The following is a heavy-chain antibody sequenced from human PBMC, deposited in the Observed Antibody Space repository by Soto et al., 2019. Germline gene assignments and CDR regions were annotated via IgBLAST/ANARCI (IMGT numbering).Heavy chain of an antibody. CDR1: GFTFGDYA. Sequence: GGSLRLSCTASGFTFGDYAMSWFRQAPGKGLEWVGFIRSKAYGGTTEYAASVKGRFTISRDDSKSIAYLQMNSLKTEDTAVYYCTRSLPHTIFGVVITLGWFDPWGQGTLVTVSS. J-gene: IGHJ5*02. CDR2: IRSKAYGGTT. CDR3: TRSLPHTIFGVVITLGWFDP. D-gene: IGHD3-3*01. V-gene: IGHV3-49*03.